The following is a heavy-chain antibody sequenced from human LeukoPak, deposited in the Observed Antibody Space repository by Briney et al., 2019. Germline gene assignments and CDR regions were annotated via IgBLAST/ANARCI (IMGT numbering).Heavy chain of an antibody. J-gene: IGHJ4*02. V-gene: IGHV1-8*01. Sequence: ASVKVSCKASGYTFTTYDINWVRQATGQRLEWIGWMNPISGNTGFAQKFQDRLTMTRNTSISTAYMELSSLRSEDTAVYYCARGMTTEGGYWGQGTLVTVSS. D-gene: IGHD4-17*01. CDR2: MNPISGNT. CDR1: GYTFTTYD. CDR3: ARGMTTEGGY.